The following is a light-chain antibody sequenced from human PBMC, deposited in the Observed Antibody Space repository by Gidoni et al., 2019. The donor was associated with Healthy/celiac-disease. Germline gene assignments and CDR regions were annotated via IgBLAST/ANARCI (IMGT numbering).Light chain of an antibody. Sequence: DIQMTQSPSTLSASVGDRVTITCRASQSISSWLAWYQQKPGKVPKLLIYAASSLESGVPSRFSGSGSGTEFTLTISSLQPDDFATYYCQQYNSYLYTFGQGTKLEIK. CDR2: AAS. CDR1: QSISSW. CDR3: QQYNSYLYT. V-gene: IGKV1-5*01. J-gene: IGKJ2*01.